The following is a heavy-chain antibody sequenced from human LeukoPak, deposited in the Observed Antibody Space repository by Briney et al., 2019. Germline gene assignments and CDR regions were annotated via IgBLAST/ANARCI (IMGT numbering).Heavy chain of an antibody. D-gene: IGHD3-22*01. Sequence: SETLSLTCTVSGGSISSYYWSWIRQPPGKGLEWIGYIYYSGSTTYNPSLKSRVTISVDTSKNQFSLKLSSVTAADTAVYYCARFNSSGYYRLYYYYYYMDVWGKGTTVTVSS. V-gene: IGHV4-59*08. J-gene: IGHJ6*03. CDR3: ARFNSSGYYRLYYYYYYMDV. CDR2: IYYSGST. CDR1: GGSISSYY.